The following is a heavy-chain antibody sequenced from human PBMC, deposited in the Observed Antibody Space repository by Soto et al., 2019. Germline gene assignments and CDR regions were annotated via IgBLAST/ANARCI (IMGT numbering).Heavy chain of an antibody. D-gene: IGHD3-10*01. CDR2: IYYSGST. CDR1: GGSISSSSYY. Sequence: QLQLQESGPGLVKPSETLSLTGTVSGGSISSSSYYWGWIRQPPGRGLEWIGSIYYSGSTYYNPSPKSRVTISVDTSKNQFSLKLSSVTAADTAVYYCASTPRIMVRGVIIPYWYFDLWGRGTLVTVSS. V-gene: IGHV4-39*01. J-gene: IGHJ2*01. CDR3: ASTPRIMVRGVIIPYWYFDL.